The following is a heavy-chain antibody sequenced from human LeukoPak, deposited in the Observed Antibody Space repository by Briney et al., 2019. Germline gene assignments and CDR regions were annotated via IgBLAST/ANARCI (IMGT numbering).Heavy chain of an antibody. CDR2: IDWDDDK. CDR3: ARYSSSRQFDY. CDR1: GVSLSTSGMC. Sequence: SGPTLVNPTQTLTXTCTFSGVSLSTSGMCVSWILQPPRKALEWLARIDWDDDKYYSTSLKTRLTISKDTSKNQVVLTMTNMDPVDTATYYCARYSSSRQFDYWGQGTLVTVSS. V-gene: IGHV2-70*11. D-gene: IGHD6-13*01. J-gene: IGHJ4*02.